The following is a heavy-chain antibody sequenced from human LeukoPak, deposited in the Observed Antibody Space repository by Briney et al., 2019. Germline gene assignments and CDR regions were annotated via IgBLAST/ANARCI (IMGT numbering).Heavy chain of an antibody. D-gene: IGHD6-19*01. CDR2: INSDGSST. V-gene: IGHV3-74*01. CDR1: GFTFSSYW. CDR3: FSSGWSEDY. Sequence: GGSLRLSCAASGFTFSSYWMRWVRHAPGKGLVWVSRINSDGSSTSYADSVKGRFTISRDNAKNTLYLQMNSLRAGDTAVYYCFSSGWSEDYWGQGTLVTVSS. J-gene: IGHJ4*02.